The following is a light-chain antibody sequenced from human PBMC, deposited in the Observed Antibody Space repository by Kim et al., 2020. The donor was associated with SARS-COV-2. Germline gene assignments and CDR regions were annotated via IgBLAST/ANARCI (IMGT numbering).Light chain of an antibody. Sequence: SVKPTCTLSSGHSSYAIAWHQQQPEKGPRYLMKLNSDGSHSKGDGIPDRFSGSSSGAERYLTISSLQSEDEADYYCQTWGTGANWVFGGGTKLTVL. CDR2: LNSDGSH. CDR1: SGHSSYA. J-gene: IGLJ3*02. V-gene: IGLV4-69*01. CDR3: QTWGTGANWV.